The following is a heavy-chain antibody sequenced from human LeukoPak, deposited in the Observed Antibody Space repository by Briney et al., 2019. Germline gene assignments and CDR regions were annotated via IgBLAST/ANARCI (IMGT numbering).Heavy chain of an antibody. D-gene: IGHD3-22*01. Sequence: SETLSLTCTVSGGSISSYYWSWIRQPPGRGLEWIGYIYTSGRTNYNPSLKSRVTISVDTSKNQFSLKLSSVTAADTAVYYCARPARNSSGYYYADWGQGTLVTVSS. CDR1: GGSISSYY. CDR2: IYTSGRT. V-gene: IGHV4-4*09. J-gene: IGHJ4*02. CDR3: ARPARNSSGYYYAD.